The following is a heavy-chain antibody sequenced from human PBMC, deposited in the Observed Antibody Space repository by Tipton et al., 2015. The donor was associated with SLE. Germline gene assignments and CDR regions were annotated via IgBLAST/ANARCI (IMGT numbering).Heavy chain of an antibody. V-gene: IGHV1-2*06. CDR2: ITPNSGGT. D-gene: IGHD6-19*01. CDR1: GYKFTSYF. J-gene: IGHJ4*01. CDR3: VRSATGWYYFDF. Sequence: QSGPEVKNPGASVKVSCKVSGYKFTSYFLHWVRLAPGQGLEWMGRITPNSGGTNYAQKFQGRVTMTRDTSISTAYLELSNLRSDDTAVYYCVRSATGWYYFDFWGHGTLVNVAS.